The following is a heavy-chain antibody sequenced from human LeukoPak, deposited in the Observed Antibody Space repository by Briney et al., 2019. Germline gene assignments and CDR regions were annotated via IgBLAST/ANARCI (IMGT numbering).Heavy chain of an antibody. CDR1: GFTFSSYS. V-gene: IGHV3-21*01. CDR3: ARDGKYGSGSSDY. D-gene: IGHD3-10*01. Sequence: PGGSLRLSCAASGFTFSSYSMNWVRQAPGKGLEWVSSISSSSSYIYYADSVKGRFTISRDNAKNSLCLQMNSLRAEDTAVYYCARDGKYGSGSSDYWGQGTLVTVSS. CDR2: ISSSSSYI. J-gene: IGHJ4*02.